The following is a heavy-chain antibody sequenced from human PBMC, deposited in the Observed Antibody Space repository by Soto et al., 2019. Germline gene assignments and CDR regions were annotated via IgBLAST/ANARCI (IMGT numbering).Heavy chain of an antibody. CDR3: ARHGGDCSGGSCYRQVYGMDV. Sequence: ESLNISCNESGYRFTSYWIGWVRQMPGKGLAWMGIIYPGDSDTRYSPSFQGQVTISADKSISTAYLQWSSLKASDTAMYYCARHGGDCSGGSCYRQVYGMDVWGQGTTVTVSS. D-gene: IGHD2-15*01. CDR1: GYRFTSYW. J-gene: IGHJ6*02. CDR2: IYPGDSDT. V-gene: IGHV5-51*01.